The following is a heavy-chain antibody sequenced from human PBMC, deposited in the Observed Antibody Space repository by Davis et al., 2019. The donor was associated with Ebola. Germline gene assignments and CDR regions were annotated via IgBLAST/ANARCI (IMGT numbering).Heavy chain of an antibody. CDR3: AKQRGVGAIDYDY. CDR2: ISSGGGAP. D-gene: IGHD1-26*01. V-gene: IGHV3-23*01. Sequence: GESLKISCAASRFTFSSYAMSWVRQAPGKGLEWVSDISSGGGAPYYADSVKGRFTTFRDNPKNTLYLQMNSLRADDTAVYYCAKQRGVGAIDYDYWGRGTVVTVSS. J-gene: IGHJ4*02. CDR1: RFTFSSYA.